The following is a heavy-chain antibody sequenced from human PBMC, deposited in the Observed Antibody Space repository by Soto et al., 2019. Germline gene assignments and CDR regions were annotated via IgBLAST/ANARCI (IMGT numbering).Heavy chain of an antibody. CDR1: GGSISNYY. Sequence: QVQLQESGPGLVKPSETLSLTCTVSGGSISNYYWSWIRQPPGKGLEWIGYIYYSGSTNYNPSLKSLVTISVDTSKNQFSLKLSSVTAADTAVYYCARRYGGTFDYWGQGTLVTVSS. CDR3: ARRYGGTFDY. CDR2: IYYSGST. D-gene: IGHD2-15*01. J-gene: IGHJ4*02. V-gene: IGHV4-59*08.